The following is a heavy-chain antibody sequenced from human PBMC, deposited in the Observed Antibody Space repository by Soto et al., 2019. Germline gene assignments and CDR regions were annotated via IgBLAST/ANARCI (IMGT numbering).Heavy chain of an antibody. CDR3: AKPITMIVVVITHFDY. CDR1: GFTFSSYG. V-gene: IGHV3-30*18. D-gene: IGHD3-22*01. CDR2: ISYDGSNK. J-gene: IGHJ4*02. Sequence: GGSLSLSCAASGFTFSSYGMHWVRQAPGKGLEWVAVISYDGSNKYYADSVKGRFTISRDNSKNTLYLQMNSLRAEDTAVYYCAKPITMIVVVITHFDYWGQGTLVTVSS.